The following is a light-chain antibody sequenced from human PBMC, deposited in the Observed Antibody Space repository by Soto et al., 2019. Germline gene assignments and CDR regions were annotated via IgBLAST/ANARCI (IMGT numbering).Light chain of an antibody. J-gene: IGKJ1*01. CDR1: QSVSSSY. Sequence: DIVLTQSPGTLSLSPGERATLSCRASQSVSSSYLAWYQQRPGQAPRLLIYGASNRATGIPDRFSGSGSGTDFTLTISSLEPEDFAVYYCQQFGGSPTWTFGQGTKVDIK. CDR3: QQFGGSPTWT. V-gene: IGKV3-20*01. CDR2: GAS.